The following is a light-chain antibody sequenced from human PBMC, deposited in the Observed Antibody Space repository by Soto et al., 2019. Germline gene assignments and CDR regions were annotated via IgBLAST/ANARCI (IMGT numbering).Light chain of an antibody. V-gene: IGLV1-40*01. CDR1: RSNIGAGYD. Sequence: QAVVTQPPSVSGAPGQRVTISCTGTRSNIGAGYDVHWYQQLPGTAPKLLIFGNINRPSGVPDRFSGSKSGTSASLAITGLQAEDEADYYCQSFDSSLSVVVFGGGTKVTVL. CDR3: QSFDSSLSVVV. CDR2: GNI. J-gene: IGLJ2*01.